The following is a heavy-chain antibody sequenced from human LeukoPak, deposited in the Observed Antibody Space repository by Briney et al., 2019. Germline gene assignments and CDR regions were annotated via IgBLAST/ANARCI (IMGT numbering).Heavy chain of an antibody. D-gene: IGHD6-13*01. CDR2: IRYDGSNK. V-gene: IGHV3-30*02. Sequence: PRGSLRLSCAASGFTFSSYGMHWVRQAPGKGLEWVAFIRYDGSNKYYADSVKGRFTISRDNSKNTLYLQMNSLRADDTAVYYCAKDYRYSSSWYDAFDIWGQGTMVTVSS. CDR3: AKDYRYSSSWYDAFDI. J-gene: IGHJ3*02. CDR1: GFTFSSYG.